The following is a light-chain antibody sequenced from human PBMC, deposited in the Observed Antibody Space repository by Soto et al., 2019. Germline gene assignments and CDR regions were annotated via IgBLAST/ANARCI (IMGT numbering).Light chain of an antibody. CDR1: SSDVGAYNY. V-gene: IGLV2-14*03. CDR2: EVS. J-gene: IGLJ3*02. CDR3: SSYTSSSTWL. Sequence: QSVLTQPASVSGSPGQSITISCTGNSSDVGAYNYVSWYKQHPGKAPKLMIYEVSSRPSGVSNRFSGSKSANTASLTISGLQAGDEADYYCSSYTSSSTWLFGGGTKLTVL.